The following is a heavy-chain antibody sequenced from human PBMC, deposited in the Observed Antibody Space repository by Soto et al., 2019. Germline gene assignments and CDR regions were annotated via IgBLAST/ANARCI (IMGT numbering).Heavy chain of an antibody. D-gene: IGHD4-17*01. CDR2: IYYSGTT. CDR3: ARTQDADYMDV. V-gene: IGHV4-59*01. CDR1: GGSTSLNY. Sequence: LETLSLTCTAPGGSTSLNYWRWIRQPPGKGLEWLGYIYYSGTTNYNPSLKSRVTIPVDTSKNQFALTLRSVTAADTAVYYCARTQDADYMDVWGQGTTVTVSS. J-gene: IGHJ6*02.